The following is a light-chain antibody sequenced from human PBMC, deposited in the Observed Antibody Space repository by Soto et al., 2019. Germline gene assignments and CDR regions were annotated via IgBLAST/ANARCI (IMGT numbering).Light chain of an antibody. Sequence: VVMTQSPATLSASPGEIATLSCRASQSVSSNLAWYQQKPGQAPRLLIYGASTRATGIPARFSSSGSGTEFTLTISSLQSEDFAVYYCQHQGTFGQGTKVDIK. CDR1: QSVSSN. V-gene: IGKV3-15*01. J-gene: IGKJ1*01. CDR3: QHQGT. CDR2: GAS.